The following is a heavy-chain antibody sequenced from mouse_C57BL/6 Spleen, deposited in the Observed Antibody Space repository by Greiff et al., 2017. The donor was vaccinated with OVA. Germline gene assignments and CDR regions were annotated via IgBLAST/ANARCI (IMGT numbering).Heavy chain of an antibody. CDR2: IDPSDSET. CDR1: GYTFTSYW. D-gene: IGHD2-3*01. V-gene: IGHV1-52*01. CDR3: ARYDTTKDYFDY. J-gene: IGHJ2*01. Sequence: QVQLQQPGAELVRPGSSVKLSCKASGYTFTSYWMHWVKQRPIQGLEWIGNIDPSDSETHYNQKFKDKATLTVDKSSSTAYMQLSSLTSEDSAVYYCARYDTTKDYFDYWGQGTTLTVSS.